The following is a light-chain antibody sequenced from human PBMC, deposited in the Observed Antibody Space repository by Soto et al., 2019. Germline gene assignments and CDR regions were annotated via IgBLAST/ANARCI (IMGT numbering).Light chain of an antibody. J-gene: IGLJ3*02. CDR3: NSYAGNSWV. V-gene: IGLV2-8*01. CDR1: SSDVGGYNY. CDR2: EVS. Sequence: QSALTQPPSASGSPGQSVTSSCTGTSSDVGGYNYVSWYQHHPGKAPKLMIYEVSKRPSGVPDRFSGSKSGNTASLTVSGLQADDEADYYCNSYAGNSWVFGGGTKLTVL.